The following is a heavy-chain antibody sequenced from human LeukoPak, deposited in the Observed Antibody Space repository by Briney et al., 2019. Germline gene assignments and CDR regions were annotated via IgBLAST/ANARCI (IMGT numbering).Heavy chain of an antibody. J-gene: IGHJ4*02. CDR1: GGTFSGDG. Sequence: SVKVSCKASGGTFSGDGITWVRQAPGQGLEWMGGIIPSFRKPDYAKKFQGRVTLTADESTSTAYMELSSLRSEDTAVYYCAREGLFTMVRRGTLDNWGQGTLVTVSS. CDR2: IIPSFRKP. CDR3: AREGLFTMVRRGTLDN. V-gene: IGHV1-69*13. D-gene: IGHD3-10*01.